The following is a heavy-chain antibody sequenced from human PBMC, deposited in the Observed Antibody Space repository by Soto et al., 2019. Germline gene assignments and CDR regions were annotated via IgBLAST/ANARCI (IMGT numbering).Heavy chain of an antibody. CDR3: ARVGAAYAFDI. J-gene: IGHJ3*02. Sequence: GGSLRLSCAASGFTCSSYWMSWVRQAPGKGLEWVANIKQDGSEKYYVDSVKGRFTISRDNAKNSLYLQMNSLRAEDTAVYYCARVGAAYAFDIWGQGTMVT. CDR2: IKQDGSEK. D-gene: IGHD2-15*01. V-gene: IGHV3-7*01. CDR1: GFTCSSYW.